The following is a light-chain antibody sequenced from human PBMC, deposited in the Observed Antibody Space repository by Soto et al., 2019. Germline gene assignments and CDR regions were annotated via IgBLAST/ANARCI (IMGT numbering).Light chain of an antibody. V-gene: IGKV3-20*01. J-gene: IGKJ3*01. CDR1: QSVSTNY. CDR2: RAS. Sequence: EIVLTQSPGTLSLSPGERATLSCRASQSVSTNYLAWYQQKPGQAPRLLIYRASTRATGIPDRFSGSGSGTDFTLIISRLEPEDFAVYYCQQYGTSFTFGPGTKVDIK. CDR3: QQYGTSFT.